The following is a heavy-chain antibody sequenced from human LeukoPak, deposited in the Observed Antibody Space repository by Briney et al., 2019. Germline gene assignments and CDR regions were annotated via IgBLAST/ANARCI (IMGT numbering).Heavy chain of an antibody. V-gene: IGHV3-48*01. D-gene: IGHD3-3*01. CDR1: GFTFSSYS. CDR3: ARVPTYSDFWSGYTIDY. J-gene: IGHJ4*02. Sequence: GGSLRLSCTASGFTFSSYSMNWVRQAPGKGLEWVSHISRSSTTVYYADSVKGRFTISRDNAKNSLYLQINSLRAEDTAVYYCARVPTYSDFWSGYTIDYWGQGTLVTVSS. CDR2: ISRSSTTV.